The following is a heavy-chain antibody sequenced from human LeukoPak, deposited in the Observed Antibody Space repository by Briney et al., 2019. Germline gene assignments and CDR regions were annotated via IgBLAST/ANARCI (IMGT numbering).Heavy chain of an antibody. CDR1: GFSPSRSW. Sequence: GGSLRLSCAVSGFSPSRSWMSWVRQTPGKGLEWVANINQDGSQKYYVDSVKGRFTITRDNAKNSLFLQMNSLRAEDTAMYYCTRDQSWGQGTLVTVSS. V-gene: IGHV3-7*01. CDR3: TRDQS. J-gene: IGHJ5*02. CDR2: INQDGSQK.